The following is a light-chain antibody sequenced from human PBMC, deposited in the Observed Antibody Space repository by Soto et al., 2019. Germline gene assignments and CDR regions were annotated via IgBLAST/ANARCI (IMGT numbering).Light chain of an antibody. CDR2: EVT. CDR3: CSFADFTYV. V-gene: IGLV2-23*02. J-gene: IGLJ1*01. CDR1: SSDIGSYDL. Sequence: QSVLTQPASLSGSPGQSITISCTGTSSDIGSYDLVSWYQQHPGTAPKLIIYEVTKRPSGVSTRFSGSKSGNTASLTISGLQAVDEADYYCCSFADFTYVFGTGTKVNVL.